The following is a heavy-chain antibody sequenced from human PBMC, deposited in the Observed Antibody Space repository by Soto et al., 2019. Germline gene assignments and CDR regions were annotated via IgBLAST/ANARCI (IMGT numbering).Heavy chain of an antibody. J-gene: IGHJ4*02. D-gene: IGHD6-6*01. CDR2: IYDSESA. V-gene: IGHV4-31*03. Sequence: QVQLQESGPGLVKPSQTLSLTCNVSGESISSGGYYWSWIRHHPRKGLEWIGYIYDSESAYYNPSHKSSMNISMYTSKNHTAMRLSSVTDADTAVYSCARASSSSSAADYWGQGTLVTVSS. CDR3: ARASSSSSAADY. CDR1: GESISSGGYY.